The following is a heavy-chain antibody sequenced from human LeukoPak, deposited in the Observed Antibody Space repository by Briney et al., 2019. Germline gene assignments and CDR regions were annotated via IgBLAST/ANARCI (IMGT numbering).Heavy chain of an antibody. J-gene: IGHJ6*02. CDR3: AAVVTAIPYYYYGMDV. V-gene: IGHV3-15*01. Sequence: GRSLRLSCAASGFIFSNAWMTWVRQAPGKGLEWVGRIKSKTDGGTTDYAAPVKGRFTISRDNSKNTLYLQMNSLRAEDTAVYYCAAVVTAIPYYYYGMDVWGQGTTVTVSS. CDR1: GFIFSNAW. CDR2: IKSKTDGGTT. D-gene: IGHD2-21*02.